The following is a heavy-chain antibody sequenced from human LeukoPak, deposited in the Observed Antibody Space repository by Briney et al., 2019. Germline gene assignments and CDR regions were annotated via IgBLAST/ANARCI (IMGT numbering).Heavy chain of an antibody. CDR1: GFDFTAYG. D-gene: IGHD3-10*01. CDR3: ARHRHGSGSYYNYYYYGMDV. Sequence: GESLKISCKCSGFDFTAYGIAWVRQMPGKGLEWMGIIYPGDSDTRYSPSFQGQVTISADKSISTAYLQWSSLKASDTAMYYCARHRHGSGSYYNYYYYGMDVWGQGTTVTVSS. CDR2: IYPGDSDT. V-gene: IGHV5-51*01. J-gene: IGHJ6*02.